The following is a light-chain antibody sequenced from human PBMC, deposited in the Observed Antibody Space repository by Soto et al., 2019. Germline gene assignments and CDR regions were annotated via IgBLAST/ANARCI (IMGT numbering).Light chain of an antibody. Sequence: AIEMTQSPSSLAASLGDRVTITCRASQGIRNDLGWYQQKPGKAPKLLIYAASSLQSGVPSRFSGSGSGTDFTLTISSLQPEDFATYYCQQSYTNSITFGQGTRLEIK. CDR2: AAS. V-gene: IGKV1-6*01. CDR1: QGIRND. J-gene: IGKJ5*01. CDR3: QQSYTNSIT.